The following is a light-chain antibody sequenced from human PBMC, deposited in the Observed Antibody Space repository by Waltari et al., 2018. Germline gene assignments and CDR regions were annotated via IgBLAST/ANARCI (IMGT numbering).Light chain of an antibody. V-gene: IGLV1-51*02. CDR3: GTWDSTLGAGV. Sequence: VLTQPPSVSAAPGQRVSISCSGSYSNIGNNYVSWYPQFPGTAPKIILYENSERPSGIPDRFSGSRSGASAILVISGVQTGDEGDYYCGTWDSTLGAGVFGGGTKLTVL. J-gene: IGLJ2*01. CDR2: ENS. CDR1: YSNIGNNY.